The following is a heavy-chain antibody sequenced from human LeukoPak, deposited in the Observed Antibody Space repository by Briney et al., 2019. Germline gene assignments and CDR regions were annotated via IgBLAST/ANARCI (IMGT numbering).Heavy chain of an antibody. CDR2: ISSSGSTI. J-gene: IGHJ6*03. CDR3: ARDGTPNYSSGWVYMDV. CDR1: GFTFSSYE. V-gene: IGHV3-48*03. D-gene: IGHD6-25*01. Sequence: GGSLRLSCAASGFTFSSYEMNWVRQAPGKGLERVSYISSSGSTIYYADSVKGRFTISRDNAKNSLYLQMNSLRVEDTAVYYCARDGTPNYSSGWVYMDVWGEGTTVTISS.